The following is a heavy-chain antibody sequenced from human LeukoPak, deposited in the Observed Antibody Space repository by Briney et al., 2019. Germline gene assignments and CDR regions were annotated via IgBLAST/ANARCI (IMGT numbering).Heavy chain of an antibody. CDR3: ARAGAQGSYYNGPYYSGMDV. J-gene: IGHJ6*02. CDR2: INHSGST. V-gene: IGHV4-34*01. Sequence: SETLSLTCAVYGGSFSGYYWSWIRQPPGKGLEWIGEINHSGSTNYSPSLKSRVTISVDTSKNQFSLKLSSVTAADTAVYYCARAGAQGSYYNGPYYSGMDVWGQGTTVTVSS. CDR1: GGSFSGYY. D-gene: IGHD3-10*01.